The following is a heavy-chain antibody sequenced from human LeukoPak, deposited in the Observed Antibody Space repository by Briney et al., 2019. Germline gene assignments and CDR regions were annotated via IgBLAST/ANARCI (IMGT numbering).Heavy chain of an antibody. CDR2: IYYSGST. Sequence: SETLSLTCTVSGGPISSYYWSWIRQPPGKGLEWIGYIYYSGSTNYNPSLKSRVTISVDTSKNQFSLKLSSVTAADTAVYYCARDDETWFDPWGQGTLVTVSS. V-gene: IGHV4-59*01. J-gene: IGHJ5*02. CDR3: ARDDETWFDP. CDR1: GGPISSYY.